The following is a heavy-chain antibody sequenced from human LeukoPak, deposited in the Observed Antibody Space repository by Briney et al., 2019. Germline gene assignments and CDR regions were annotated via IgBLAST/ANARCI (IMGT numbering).Heavy chain of an antibody. Sequence: GGSLRLSCSASGVTFSSYAMHWVRQAPGKGLEYVSAISNNGAKTYYADSAKGRFTISRDNSKNTLYLQMSSLRPEDTAVYYCVKGSEAFCDSKSDYWGQGTPVTVSS. CDR2: ISNNGAKT. V-gene: IGHV3-64D*08. J-gene: IGHJ4*02. CDR1: GVTFSSYA. D-gene: IGHD2/OR15-2a*01. CDR3: VKGSEAFCDSKSDY.